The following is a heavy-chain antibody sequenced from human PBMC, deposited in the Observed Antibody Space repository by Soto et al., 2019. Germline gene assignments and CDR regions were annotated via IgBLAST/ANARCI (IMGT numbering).Heavy chain of an antibody. D-gene: IGHD7-27*01. CDR1: GGTFNSFG. Sequence: QVHGVQSGAEVKKPGSSVKVTCKAFGGTFNSFGINWVRQAPGQGLGWMGGIIPVFGTTKYAQKFRDRVTLVADGSTSTSYMELSSLTSDDTAVYYCAIEVWGRGGYYLDSWGQVTLVTLSS. J-gene: IGHJ4*02. V-gene: IGHV1-69*01. CDR2: IIPVFGTT. CDR3: AIEVWGRGGYYLDS.